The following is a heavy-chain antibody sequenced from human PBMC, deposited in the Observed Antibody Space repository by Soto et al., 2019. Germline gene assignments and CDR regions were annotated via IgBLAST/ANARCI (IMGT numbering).Heavy chain of an antibody. D-gene: IGHD3-16*01. J-gene: IGHJ4*02. CDR3: ARDLRSGDLYY. Sequence: SETLSLTCAVSGYSISSGYYWCWRRQPAGKGLEWIGSIYRSGSTYYNPSLKRRVTISVDTAKNQFSLKLSSVTAADTAVYYSARDLRSGDLYYWGQGTLVTVSS. V-gene: IGHV4-38-2*02. CDR1: GYSISSGYY. CDR2: IYRSGST.